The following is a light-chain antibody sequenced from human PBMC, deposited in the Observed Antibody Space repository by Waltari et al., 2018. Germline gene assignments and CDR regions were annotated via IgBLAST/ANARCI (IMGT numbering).Light chain of an antibody. CDR2: HAS. J-gene: IGKJ1*01. Sequence: TLAGKARRSVIKYLAWYQQTPCRAPRLLIYHASTRATGIPDRFSGSGSGTDFSRTISRREPDDFAVYYCQKYDSLPATFGQGTRVEIK. CDR1: RSVIKY. V-gene: IGKV3-20*01. CDR3: QKYDSLPAT.